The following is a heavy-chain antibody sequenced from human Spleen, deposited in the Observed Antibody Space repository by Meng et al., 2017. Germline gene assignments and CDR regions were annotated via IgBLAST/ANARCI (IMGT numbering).Heavy chain of an antibody. CDR3: ARGPADIVEVVAAILLDY. J-gene: IGHJ4*02. CDR2: INQSGST. V-gene: IGHV4-34*01. D-gene: IGHD2-15*01. Sequence: LHQCGARRWSALGRLFLNYACYGGTFSGYCLDLIRHPPVNGLEWFGEINQSGSTNYNPSLKSRVSITVDTANNQFSLKLSPVTASDTAVYYCARGPADIVEVVAAILLDYWGQGTLVTVSS. CDR1: GGTFSGYC.